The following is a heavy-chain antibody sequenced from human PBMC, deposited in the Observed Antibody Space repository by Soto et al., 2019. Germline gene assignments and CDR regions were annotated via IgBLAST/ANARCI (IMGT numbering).Heavy chain of an antibody. Sequence: QITLKESGTTLVKPTQTLTLTCTFSGFSLSTSGVGVGWIRQPPGKALEWLAVIYWDDSYHYSPSLRSRLTITKDTSKNQVVLTMTNMDPVDTATYYCAHKGYGDYPLDYWGQGTLVTVSS. CDR1: GFSLSTSGVG. D-gene: IGHD4-17*01. V-gene: IGHV2-5*02. CDR3: AHKGYGDYPLDY. J-gene: IGHJ4*02. CDR2: IYWDDSY.